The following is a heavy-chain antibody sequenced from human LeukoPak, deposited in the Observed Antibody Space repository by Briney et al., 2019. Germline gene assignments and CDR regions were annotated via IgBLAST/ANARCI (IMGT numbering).Heavy chain of an antibody. CDR3: ARDLEANYGDYPLGRGYFDY. J-gene: IGHJ4*02. CDR2: IIPIFGTA. Sequence: GASVKVSCKASGGTFSSYAISWVRQAPGQGLEWMGGIIPIFGTANYAQKFQGRVTITADESTSTAYMELSSLRSEDTAVYYCARDLEANYGDYPLGRGYFDYWGQGTLVTVSS. V-gene: IGHV1-69*01. CDR1: GGTFSSYA. D-gene: IGHD4-17*01.